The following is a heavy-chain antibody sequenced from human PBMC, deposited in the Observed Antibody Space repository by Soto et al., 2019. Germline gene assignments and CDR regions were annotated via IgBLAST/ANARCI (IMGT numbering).Heavy chain of an antibody. CDR3: VGEPLTTIKVY. CDR1: GVTFSDYS. V-gene: IGHV3-48*01. J-gene: IGHJ4*02. CDR2: ISRSSSRM. Sequence: EVQLVESGGGLVQPGGSLRLSCAASGVTFSDYSMNWVRQAPGKGLEWVSYISRSSSRMYYADSVKGRFTISRDDAKNSLYLQMHSLRAEDTAVYYCVGEPLTTIKVYWGQGTLVTVSS. D-gene: IGHD4-4*01.